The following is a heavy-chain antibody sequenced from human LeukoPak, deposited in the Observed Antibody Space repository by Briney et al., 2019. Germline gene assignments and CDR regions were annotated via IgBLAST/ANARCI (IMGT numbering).Heavy chain of an antibody. D-gene: IGHD3-22*01. J-gene: IGHJ4*02. Sequence: GGSLRLSCAASGFTVSSSFMSWVRQAPGKGLEWVAVLYRVGDTYYRDSVKGRFTISRDNSKNTLYLQMNSLRVEDTAIYYCARDKSGDSSGYDYWGQGTLVTVSS. V-gene: IGHV3-66*01. CDR2: LYRVGDT. CDR1: GFTVSSSF. CDR3: ARDKSGDSSGYDY.